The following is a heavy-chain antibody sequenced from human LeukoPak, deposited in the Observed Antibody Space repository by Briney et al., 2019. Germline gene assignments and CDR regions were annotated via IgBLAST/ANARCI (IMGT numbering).Heavy chain of an antibody. CDR1: GFTFSSYA. V-gene: IGHV3-23*01. CDR3: AREAYCSGGSCYEHFQH. Sequence: GGSLRLSCAASGFTFSSYAMYWVRQAPGKGLEWVSAISGSGGATFYADSVKGRFTISRDKSMNTLYLQMNSLRPEDTAVYYCAREAYCSGGSCYEHFQHWGQGTLVTVSS. J-gene: IGHJ1*01. D-gene: IGHD2-15*01. CDR2: ISGSGGAT.